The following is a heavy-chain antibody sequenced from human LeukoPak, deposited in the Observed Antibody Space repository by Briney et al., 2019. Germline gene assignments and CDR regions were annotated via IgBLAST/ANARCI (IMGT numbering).Heavy chain of an antibody. CDR1: GGSISSSSYY. D-gene: IGHD3-9*01. CDR2: IYYSGST. CDR3: ARPVLRYFDWLPNGMDV. Sequence: SETPSLTCTVSGGSISSSSYYWGWIRQPPGEGLEWIGSIYYSGSTYYNPSLKSRVTISVDTSKNQFSLKLSSVTAADTAVYYCARPVLRYFDWLPNGMDVWGQGTTVTVSS. V-gene: IGHV4-39*01. J-gene: IGHJ6*02.